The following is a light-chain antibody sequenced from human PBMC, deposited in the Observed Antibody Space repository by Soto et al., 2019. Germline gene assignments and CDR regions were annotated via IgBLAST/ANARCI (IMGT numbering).Light chain of an antibody. CDR3: QQYGSSRT. J-gene: IGKJ1*01. CDR1: QSVSST. V-gene: IGKV3-20*01. CDR2: GAS. Sequence: EIFLTQSPGTLSLSPGERATLSCRASQSVSSTLAWYQQRPGQAPRLLIYGASTRATGIPARLSGSGSGTDFTLPISRLEPEDFAVYYCQQYGSSRTFGQGTKVDI.